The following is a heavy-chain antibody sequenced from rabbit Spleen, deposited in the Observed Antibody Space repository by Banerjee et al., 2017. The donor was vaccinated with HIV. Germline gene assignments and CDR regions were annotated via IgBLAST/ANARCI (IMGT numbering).Heavy chain of an antibody. CDR1: GFDFSSYG. Sequence: QEQLVESGGGLVQPGGSLTLSCKASGFDFSSYGVSWVRQAPGKGLEWIGYIDPIFHIATYANWVNGRFSISRENTQNTVYLQLSSLTAADTATYFCVREVAARFSLWGPGTLVTVS. D-gene: IGHD4-1*01. V-gene: IGHV1S47*01. CDR3: VREVAARFSL. CDR2: IDPIFHIA. J-gene: IGHJ4*01.